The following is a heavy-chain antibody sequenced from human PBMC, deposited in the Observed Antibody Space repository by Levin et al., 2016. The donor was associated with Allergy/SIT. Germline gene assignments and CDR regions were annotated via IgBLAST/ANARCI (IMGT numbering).Heavy chain of an antibody. CDR2: ISSSSSYI. CDR3: ARDPNPVGSYYYGMDV. Sequence: GESLKISCAASGFTFSSYSMNWVRQAPGKGLEWVSSISSSSSYIYYADSVKGRFTISRDNAKNSLYLQMNSLRAEDTAVYYCARDPNPVGSYYYGMDVWGQGTTVTVSS. CDR1: GFTFSSYS. D-gene: IGHD1-1*01. J-gene: IGHJ6*02. V-gene: IGHV3-21*01.